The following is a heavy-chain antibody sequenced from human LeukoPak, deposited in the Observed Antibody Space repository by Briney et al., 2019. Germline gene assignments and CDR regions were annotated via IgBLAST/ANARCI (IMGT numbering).Heavy chain of an antibody. CDR2: FSGSGGNT. Sequence: GGSLRLSCAASGFTFSSYAMSWVRQAPGKGLEWVSTFSGSGGNTYYADSVKGRFTISRDNSKNTLSLQMNSLRVEDTAIYYCTRSGYRHPYHFDSWGQGTLVTVSS. J-gene: IGHJ4*02. V-gene: IGHV3-23*01. D-gene: IGHD3-22*01. CDR3: TRSGYRHPYHFDS. CDR1: GFTFSSYA.